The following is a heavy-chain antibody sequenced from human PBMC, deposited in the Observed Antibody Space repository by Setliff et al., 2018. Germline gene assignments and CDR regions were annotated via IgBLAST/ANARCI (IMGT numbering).Heavy chain of an antibody. D-gene: IGHD2-2*02. Sequence: GASVKVSCKASGGTFSSYAISWVRQAPGQGPEWMGGIIPILGIANYAQKFQGRVTITADKSTSTAYMELSSLRYEDTAVYYCARGVVVPAAIGRGFDPWGQGTLVTVSS. V-gene: IGHV1-69*10. J-gene: IGHJ5*02. CDR2: IIPILGIA. CDR1: GGTFSSYA. CDR3: ARGVVVPAAIGRGFDP.